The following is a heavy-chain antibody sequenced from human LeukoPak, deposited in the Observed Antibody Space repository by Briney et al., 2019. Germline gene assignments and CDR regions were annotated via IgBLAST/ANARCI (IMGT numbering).Heavy chain of an antibody. J-gene: IGHJ4*02. D-gene: IGHD3-16*01. CDR1: GFTFSTYA. CDR2: ISGSGGST. CDR3: AKELSRGLYFDY. V-gene: IGHV3-23*01. Sequence: TGGSLRLSCAASGFTFSTYAMSWVRQAPGKGLEWVSAISGSGGSTYYADSVKGRFTISRDNSKNTLYLQMNSLRAEDTAVYYCAKELSRGLYFDYWGQGTLVTVSS.